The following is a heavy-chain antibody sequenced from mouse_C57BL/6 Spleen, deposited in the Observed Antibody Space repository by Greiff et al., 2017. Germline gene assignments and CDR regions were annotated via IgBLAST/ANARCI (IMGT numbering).Heavy chain of an antibody. CDR3: ARRHYGSSDAMDY. CDR1: GYTFTSYW. CDR2: IDPSDSYT. V-gene: IGHV1-50*01. D-gene: IGHD1-1*01. J-gene: IGHJ4*01. Sequence: QVQLQQPGAELVKPGASVKLSCKASGYTFTSYWMQWVKQRPGQGLEWIGEIDPSDSYTNYNQKFKGKATLTVDTSSSTAYMQLSSLTSEDSAVYYCARRHYGSSDAMDYWGQGTSVTVSS.